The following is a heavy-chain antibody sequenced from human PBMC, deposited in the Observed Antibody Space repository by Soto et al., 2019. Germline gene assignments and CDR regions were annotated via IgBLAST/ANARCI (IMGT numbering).Heavy chain of an antibody. Sequence: GGSLRLSCTASGFTFGDYAMSWFRQAPGKGLEWVGFIRSKAYGGTTEYAASVKGRFTISRDDSKSIAYLQMNSLKTEDTAVYYCTRDISLDNWNDPPDYYYYYYYMDVWGKGTTVTVSS. V-gene: IGHV3-49*03. CDR2: IRSKAYGGTT. D-gene: IGHD1-1*01. J-gene: IGHJ6*03. CDR3: TRDISLDNWNDPPDYYYYYYYMDV. CDR1: GFTFGDYA.